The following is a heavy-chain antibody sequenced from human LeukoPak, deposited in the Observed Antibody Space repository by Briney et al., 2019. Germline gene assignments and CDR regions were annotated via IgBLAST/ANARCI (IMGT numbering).Heavy chain of an antibody. V-gene: IGHV4-61*02. J-gene: IGHJ5*02. CDR1: GGSISSGSYY. CDR2: IYTSGST. Sequence: SQTLSLTCTVSGGSISSGSYYWSWIRQPAGKGLEWIGRIYTSGSTNYNPSLKSRVTISVDTSKNQFSLKLSSVTAADTAVYYCARRVVATITRLRWFDPWGQGTLVTVSS. CDR3: ARRVVATITRLRWFDP. D-gene: IGHD5-12*01.